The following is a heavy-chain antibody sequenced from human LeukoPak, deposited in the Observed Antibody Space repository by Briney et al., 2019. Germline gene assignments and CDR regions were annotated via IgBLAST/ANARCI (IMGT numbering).Heavy chain of an antibody. CDR2: IYYSGST. CDR1: VGAISSSSSD. D-gene: IGHD6-13*01. CDR3: AKGDSSSWYVIDY. V-gene: IGHV4-39*01. J-gene: IGHJ4*02. Sequence: SETLSLTCAVSVGAISSSSSDWGWIRQPPGKGLEWIGSIYYSGSTYYNPSLKSRVTISVDTSKNQFSQKLTSVTAADTAVYYCAKGDSSSWYVIDYWGQGTLVTVSS.